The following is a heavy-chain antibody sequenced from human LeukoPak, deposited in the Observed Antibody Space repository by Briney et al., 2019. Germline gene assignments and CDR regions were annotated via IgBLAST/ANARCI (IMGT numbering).Heavy chain of an antibody. CDR2: SHYSGNT. V-gene: IGHV4-59*02. CDR1: GDSVSSYY. Sequence: SETLSLTCTVSGDSVSSYYWSWIRQPPGKGLEWIAYSHYSGNTNYNPSLKSRVTISVDTSKNQLSLKLSSVTAADTAVYYCARALGDSLNWFDPWGRGTLVTVSS. CDR3: ARALGDSLNWFDP. D-gene: IGHD1-26*01. J-gene: IGHJ5*02.